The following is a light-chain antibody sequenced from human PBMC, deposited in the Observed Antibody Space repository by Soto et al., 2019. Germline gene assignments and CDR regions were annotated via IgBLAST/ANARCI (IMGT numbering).Light chain of an antibody. J-gene: IGLJ2*01. CDR1: SSDVGSYNL. Sequence: QSALTQPASVSGSPGQSITISCTGTSSDVGSYNLVSWYQQHLDKAPKLMIYEDTKRPSGVSNRFCGSKSGNTASLTLSGLQAEYEADYYCCSYAGSTSLLFGGGTKLTVL. CDR3: CSYAGSTSLL. CDR2: EDT. V-gene: IGLV2-23*02.